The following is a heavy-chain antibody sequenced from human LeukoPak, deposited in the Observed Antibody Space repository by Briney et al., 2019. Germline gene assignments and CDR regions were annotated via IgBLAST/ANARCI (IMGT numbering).Heavy chain of an antibody. D-gene: IGHD6-13*01. CDR1: GYTLTELS. CDR2: FDPEDGET. V-gene: IGHV1-24*01. J-gene: IGHJ6*02. CDR3: ATSVRVGRIAAAGTFRDYYGMDV. Sequence: ASVKVSCKVSGYTLTELSMHWVRQAPGKGLEWMGGFDPEDGETIYAQKFQGRVTMTEDTSTDTAYMELSSLRSEDTAVYYCATSVRVGRIAAAGTFRDYYGMDVWGQGTTVTVSS.